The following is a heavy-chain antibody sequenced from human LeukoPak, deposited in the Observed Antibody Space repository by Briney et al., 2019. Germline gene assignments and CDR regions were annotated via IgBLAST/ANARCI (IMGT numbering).Heavy chain of an antibody. CDR2: INPNSGGT. V-gene: IGHV1-2*06. Sequence: ASVKVSCKASGGTFSSYAISWVRQAPGQGLEWMGRINPNSGGTNYAQKFQGRVTMTRDTSISTAYMELSRLRSDDTAVYYCARERLGATLPPYGMDVWGQGTTVTVSS. CDR1: GGTFSSYA. D-gene: IGHD1-26*01. CDR3: ARERLGATLPPYGMDV. J-gene: IGHJ6*02.